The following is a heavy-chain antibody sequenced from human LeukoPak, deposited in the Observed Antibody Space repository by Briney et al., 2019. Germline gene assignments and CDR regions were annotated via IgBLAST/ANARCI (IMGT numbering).Heavy chain of an antibody. CDR2: INPSGGST. Sequence: ASVKVSCKASGYTFTSYAMNWVRQAPGQGLEWMGIINPSGGSTSYAQKFQGRVTMTRDTSTSTVYMELSSLRSEDTAVYYCARDRVQAHWSGKYYYYYYMDVWGKGTTVTVSS. CDR1: GYTFTSYA. D-gene: IGHD3-3*01. J-gene: IGHJ6*03. V-gene: IGHV1-46*01. CDR3: ARDRVQAHWSGKYYYYYYMDV.